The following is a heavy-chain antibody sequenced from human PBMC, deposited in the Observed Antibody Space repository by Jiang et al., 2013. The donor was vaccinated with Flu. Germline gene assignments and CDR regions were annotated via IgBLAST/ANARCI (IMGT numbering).Heavy chain of an antibody. D-gene: IGHD6-19*01. J-gene: IGHJ4*02. CDR3: ARSAGQWLVHIDY. V-gene: IGHV4-59*08. Sequence: GSGLVKPSETLSLTCTVSGGSISSYYWSWIRQPPGKGLEWIGYIYYSGSTNYNPSLKSRVTISVDTSKNQFSLKLSSVTAADTAVYYCARSAGQWLVHIDYWGQGTLVTVSS. CDR2: IYYSGST. CDR1: GGSISSYY.